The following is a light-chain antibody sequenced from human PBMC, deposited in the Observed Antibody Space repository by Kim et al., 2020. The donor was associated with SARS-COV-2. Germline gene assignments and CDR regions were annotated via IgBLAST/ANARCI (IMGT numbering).Light chain of an antibody. CDR2: DVS. CDR3: QQYDLYPWT. Sequence: ASAGDRVTITCRASQSISSWLAWYQQKPGEAPKLLIYDVSNLERGVPSRFSGTGFGTEFTLTISSLQPEDFATYYCQQYDLYPWTFGQGTKVDIK. J-gene: IGKJ1*01. V-gene: IGKV1-5*01. CDR1: QSISSW.